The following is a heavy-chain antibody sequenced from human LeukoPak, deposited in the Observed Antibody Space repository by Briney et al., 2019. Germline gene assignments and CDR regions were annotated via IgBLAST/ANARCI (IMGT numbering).Heavy chain of an antibody. J-gene: IGHJ4*02. CDR1: GYTFTSYD. D-gene: IGHD6-19*01. Sequence: GASVKVSCKASGYTFTSYDINWVRQATGQALEWMGWMNPNRGNTGYAQKFHARVTTTRNTTISTAYMELSSLRSEDTAVYYCARVAVAGTNWGQGTLVAVSS. CDR3: ARVAVAGTN. V-gene: IGHV1-8*01. CDR2: MNPNRGNT.